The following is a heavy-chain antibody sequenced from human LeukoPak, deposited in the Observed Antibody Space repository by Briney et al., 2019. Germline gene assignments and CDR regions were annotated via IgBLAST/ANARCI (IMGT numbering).Heavy chain of an antibody. Sequence: SETLSLTCTVSGGSISSYYWSWIRQPPGKGLEWIGYIYYSGTTRYNPSLKSRLTISIDTSKNQFSLKLSSLTAADTAVYFCARGGGFTYGRQPFDCWGQGTLVTVSS. CDR3: ARGGGFTYGRQPFDC. CDR1: GGSISSYY. V-gene: IGHV4-59*01. CDR2: IYYSGTT. D-gene: IGHD5-18*01. J-gene: IGHJ4*02.